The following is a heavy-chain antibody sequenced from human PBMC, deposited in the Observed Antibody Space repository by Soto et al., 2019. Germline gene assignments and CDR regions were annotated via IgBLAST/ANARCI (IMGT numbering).Heavy chain of an antibody. D-gene: IGHD2-2*01. CDR1: GFTFSSYD. CDR2: IGTAGDT. Sequence: VGSLRLSCAASGFTFSSYDMHWVRQATGKGLEWVSAIGTAGDTYYPGSVKGRFTISRENAKNSLYLQMNSLRAGDTAVYYCARDRSEVMPDDYYYGMDVWGQGTTVTVSS. CDR3: ARDRSEVMPDDYYYGMDV. V-gene: IGHV3-13*01. J-gene: IGHJ6*02.